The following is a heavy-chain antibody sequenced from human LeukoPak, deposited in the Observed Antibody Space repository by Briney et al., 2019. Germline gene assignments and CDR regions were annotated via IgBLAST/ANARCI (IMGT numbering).Heavy chain of an antibody. D-gene: IGHD3-10*01. Sequence: IPSETLSLTCTVSGGSISIYYSSWIRQPPGKGMEWIGYIYYSGSTNYNPSLKSRFTISVDTSKNQFSLKLSSVTAADTAVYYCASYGSGLDYWGQGTLVTVSS. CDR2: IYYSGST. J-gene: IGHJ4*02. CDR3: ASYGSGLDY. CDR1: GGSISIYY. V-gene: IGHV4-59*01.